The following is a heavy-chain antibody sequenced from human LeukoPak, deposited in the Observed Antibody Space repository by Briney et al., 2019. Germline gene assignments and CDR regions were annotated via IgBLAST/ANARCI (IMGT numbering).Heavy chain of an antibody. D-gene: IGHD3-22*01. CDR3: ARDLDYYDSSGPIDY. CDR2: ISYDGSNK. V-gene: IGHV3-30-3*01. J-gene: IGHJ4*02. Sequence: GGSLRLSCAASGFTVSSNYMSWVRQAPGKGLEWVAVISYDGSNKYYADSVKGRFTISRDNSKNTLYLQMNSLRAEDTAVYYCARDLDYYDSSGPIDYWGQGTLVTVSS. CDR1: GFTVSSNY.